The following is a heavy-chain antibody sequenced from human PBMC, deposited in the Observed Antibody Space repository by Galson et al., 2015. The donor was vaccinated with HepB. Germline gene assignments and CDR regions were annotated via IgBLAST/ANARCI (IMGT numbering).Heavy chain of an antibody. CDR3: ARARMTAMVSYGMDV. V-gene: IGHV1-46*01. J-gene: IGHJ6*02. CDR1: GYTFTSYY. Sequence: QSGAEVKKPGASVKVSCKASGYTFTSYYMDWVRQAPGQGLEWMGIINPSDGSTTYAQKFQGRVTMTRDTSISTAYMELSRLRSDDTAVYYCARARMTAMVSYGMDVWGQGTTVTVSS. D-gene: IGHD5-18*01. CDR2: INPSDGST.